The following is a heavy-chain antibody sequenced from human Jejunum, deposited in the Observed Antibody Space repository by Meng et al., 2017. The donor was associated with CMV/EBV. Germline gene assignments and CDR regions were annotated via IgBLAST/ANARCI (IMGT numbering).Heavy chain of an antibody. CDR1: GFTFRSSG. V-gene: IGHV3-7*04. CDR3: EGGDGY. J-gene: IGHJ4*02. CDR2: INDDGTWS. Sequence: LKISCAPSGFTFRSSGVGGVRQAQGKGLEWVANINDDGTWSQYVDSVKGRFIISRDNAQNSLYLQMNSLRVDDTAMYFCEGGDGYWGRGTLVTVSS.